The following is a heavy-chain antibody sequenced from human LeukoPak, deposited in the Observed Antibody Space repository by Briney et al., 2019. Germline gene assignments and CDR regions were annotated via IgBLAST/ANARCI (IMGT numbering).Heavy chain of an antibody. CDR3: ARVSYRSSSSDFDY. D-gene: IGHD6-6*01. CDR1: GYTFTGNY. Sequence: ASVKVSCKASGYTFTGNYMHWVRQAPGQGLEWMGWISAYNGNTNYAQKLQGRVTTTTDTSTNTVYMEVRSLRSDDTAVYYCARVSYRSSSSDFDYWGQGTLVTVSS. V-gene: IGHV1-18*01. CDR2: ISAYNGNT. J-gene: IGHJ4*02.